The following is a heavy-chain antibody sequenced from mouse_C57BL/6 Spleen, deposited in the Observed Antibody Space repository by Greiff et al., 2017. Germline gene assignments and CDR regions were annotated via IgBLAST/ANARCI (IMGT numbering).Heavy chain of an antibody. D-gene: IGHD1-1*01. CDR2: IRSKSNNYAT. CDR3: VRHGYGSSLGGYFDY. J-gene: IGHJ2*01. Sequence: EVMLVESGGGLVQPKGSLKLSCAASGFSFNTYAMNWVRQAPGKGLEWVARIRSKSNNYATYYADSVKDRFTISRDDSESMLYLQMNNLKTEDTAMYYCVRHGYGSSLGGYFDYWGQGTTLPVSS. V-gene: IGHV10-1*01. CDR1: GFSFNTYA.